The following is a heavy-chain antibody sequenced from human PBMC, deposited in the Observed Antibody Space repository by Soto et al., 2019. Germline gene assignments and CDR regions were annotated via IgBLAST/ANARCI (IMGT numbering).Heavy chain of an antibody. CDR3: ARYPMVRGVIITFGGAFDY. D-gene: IGHD3-10*01. V-gene: IGHV2-26*01. CDR2: IFSNDEK. J-gene: IGHJ4*02. Sequence: SGPTLVNPTETLTLTCTVSGFSLSNARMGVSWIRQPPGKALERLAHIFSNDEKSYSTSLKSRLTISKDTSKSQVVLTMTNMDPVDTATYYCARYPMVRGVIITFGGAFDYWGQGALVTVSS. CDR1: GFSLSNARMG.